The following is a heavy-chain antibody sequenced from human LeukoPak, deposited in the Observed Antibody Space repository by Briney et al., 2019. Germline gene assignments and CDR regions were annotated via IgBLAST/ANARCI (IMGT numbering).Heavy chain of an antibody. CDR1: GGSISSDGYY. D-gene: IGHD1-26*01. V-gene: IGHV4-39*01. J-gene: IGHJ4*02. CDR3: ARLSGSYWPAGY. CDR2: IYYSGST. Sequence: SETLSLTCTVSGGSISSDGYYWSWIRQHPGKGLEWIGAIYYSGSTYYNPSLKSRVTISVDTSKNQFSLKLSSVTAADTAVYYCARLSGSYWPAGYWGQGTLVTVSS.